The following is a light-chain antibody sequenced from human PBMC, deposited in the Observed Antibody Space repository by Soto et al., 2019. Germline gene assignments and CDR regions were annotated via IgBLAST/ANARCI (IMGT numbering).Light chain of an antibody. CDR3: SSYTTISTYV. CDR2: DVR. J-gene: IGLJ1*01. V-gene: IGLV2-14*01. CDR1: SRDVGGYNY. Sequence: SVLTQPASVSGSPGQSITISCTGTSRDVGGYNYVSWYQQHPGKAPKLMIYDVRNRPSGVSNRFSGSKSVNTASLTISGLQAEDESDYYCSSYTTISTYVFRNGTKVXXL.